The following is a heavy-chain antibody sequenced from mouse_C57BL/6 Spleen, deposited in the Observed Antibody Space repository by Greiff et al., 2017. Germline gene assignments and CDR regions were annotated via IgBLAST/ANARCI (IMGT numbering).Heavy chain of an antibody. J-gene: IGHJ3*01. D-gene: IGHD4-1*01. CDR2: INPGSGGP. Sequence: VQLLQSGAELVRPGTSVKVSCKASGYAFTNYLIEWVKQRPGQGLEWIGVINPGSGGPTYTEKFKGKSTLTANKSSSTAYLQLSSLTSEVSAVYFCARGGELVTWFAYWGQGTLVTVSA. CDR3: ARGGELVTWFAY. V-gene: IGHV1-54*01. CDR1: GYAFTNYL.